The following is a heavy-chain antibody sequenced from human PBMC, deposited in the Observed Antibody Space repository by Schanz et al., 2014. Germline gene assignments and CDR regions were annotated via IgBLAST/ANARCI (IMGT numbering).Heavy chain of an antibody. CDR1: GLTFSNHA. CDR2: ISGSGYNT. V-gene: IGHV3-23*04. D-gene: IGHD3-10*01. J-gene: IGHJ5*01. CDR3: AKDFTGSGIFFNS. Sequence: EVQLVESGGGLVQPGGSLRLSCAASGLTFSNHAMSWVRQAPGKGLEWVSAISGSGYNTFYADSVRGRFNISRDNSRNTLYLRMNTLSAEDTAVYYCAKDFTGSGIFFNSWGQGTLVSVSS.